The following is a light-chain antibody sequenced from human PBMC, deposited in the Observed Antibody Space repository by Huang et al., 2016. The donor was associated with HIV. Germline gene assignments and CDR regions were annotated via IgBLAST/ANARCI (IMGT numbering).Light chain of an antibody. CDR3: QQYNNWPPLT. CDR2: GAS. Sequence: EIVMTQSPATLSVSPGARSTLSCRARQSVYSNLAWSQHQPGQAPRLRIYGASARATGIPARCSGSGSGTEFTLTISSLQSEDYAVYYCQQYNNWPPLTFGGGTKVEIK. V-gene: IGKV3-15*01. CDR1: QSVYSN. J-gene: IGKJ4*01.